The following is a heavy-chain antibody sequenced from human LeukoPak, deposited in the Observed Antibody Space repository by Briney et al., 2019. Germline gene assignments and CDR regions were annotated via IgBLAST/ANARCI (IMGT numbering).Heavy chain of an antibody. V-gene: IGHV3-20*03. CDR3: ATTPLSGSLGSPTETYYFDY. CDR1: GFTFDDYG. D-gene: IGHD1-1*01. Sequence: GGSLRLSFAASGFTFDDYGMSWVRQAPGKGLEWVSGINWNGGSTGYADSVEGRFTISRDNAKNSLYLQMDSLRVEDTAVYYCATTPLSGSLGSPTETYYFDYWGHGTLVTVSS. J-gene: IGHJ4*01. CDR2: INWNGGST.